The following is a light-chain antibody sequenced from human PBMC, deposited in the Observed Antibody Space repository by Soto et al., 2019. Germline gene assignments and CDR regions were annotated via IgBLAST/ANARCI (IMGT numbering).Light chain of an antibody. CDR3: SSYAGSNNFV. J-gene: IGLJ2*01. CDR2: EVS. CDR1: SSDVGGYNY. Sequence: QSVLTQPSSASGSPGQSVTISCTGTSSDVGGYNYVSWYQQHPGKAPKLMIYEVSKRPSGVPDRFSGSKSGNTASLTVSGLQAEDEADYYCSSYAGSNNFVFGGGTKLTVL. V-gene: IGLV2-8*01.